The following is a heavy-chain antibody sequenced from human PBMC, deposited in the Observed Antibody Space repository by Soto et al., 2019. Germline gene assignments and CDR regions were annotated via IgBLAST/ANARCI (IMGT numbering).Heavy chain of an antibody. V-gene: IGHV4-59*01. J-gene: IGHJ4*02. CDR1: GGSISSYY. Sequence: QVQLQESGPGLVKPSETLSLTCTVSGGSISSYYWSWIRQPPGKGLEWIGYIYYSGSTNYNPALTSRVTISVDTSKNQFSLKLSSVTAADTAVYYCARNYDLLTGYCQFDYWGQGTLVTVSS. CDR2: IYYSGST. CDR3: ARNYDLLTGYCQFDY. D-gene: IGHD3-9*01.